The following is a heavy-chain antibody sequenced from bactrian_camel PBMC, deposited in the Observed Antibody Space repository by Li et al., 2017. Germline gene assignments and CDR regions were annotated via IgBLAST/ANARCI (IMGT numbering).Heavy chain of an antibody. J-gene: IGHJ4*01. D-gene: IGHD6*01. V-gene: IGHV3S1*01. CDR2: MERSGST. CDR3: AASVQVAGCPARWVPLLVTD. Sequence: VQLVESGGGSVQAGGSLRLSCEYSGYTYSGYCMGWFRQAPGKEREGVSAMERSGSTTYKDSVKGRFTISKDNAKITLYLQMNNLKPEDTAMYYCAASVQVAGCPARWVPLLVTDWGQGTQVTV. CDR1: GYTYSGYC.